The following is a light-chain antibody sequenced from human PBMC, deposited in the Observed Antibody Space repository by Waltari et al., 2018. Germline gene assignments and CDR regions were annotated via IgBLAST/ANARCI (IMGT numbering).Light chain of an antibody. J-gene: IGKJ5*01. V-gene: IGKV1-5*03. CDR3: QKYDDYPNT. Sequence: DIQMTQSPSTLSASVGDRVTITCRASQSIGTSLAWYQQKPGKAPKLLIHRASNLENGVPSRFSGSGSGTEFTLTISSLQPDDFATYYCQKYDDYPNTFGPGSRLEIK. CDR2: RAS. CDR1: QSIGTS.